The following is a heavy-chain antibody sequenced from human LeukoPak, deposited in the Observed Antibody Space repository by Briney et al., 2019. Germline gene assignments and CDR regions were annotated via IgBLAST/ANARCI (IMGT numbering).Heavy chain of an antibody. Sequence: QPGGSLRLSCAASGFTFSSYGMHWVRQAPGKGLEWVAVIWYDGSNKYYADSVKGRFTISRDNSKSTLYLQMNSLRAEDTAVYYCARDSRVGATGGVYWGQGTLVTVSS. V-gene: IGHV3-33*01. CDR2: IWYDGSNK. CDR3: ARDSRVGATGGVY. J-gene: IGHJ4*02. D-gene: IGHD1-26*01. CDR1: GFTFSSYG.